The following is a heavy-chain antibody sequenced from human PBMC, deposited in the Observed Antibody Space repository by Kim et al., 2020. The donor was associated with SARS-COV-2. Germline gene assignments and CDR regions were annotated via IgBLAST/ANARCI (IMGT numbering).Heavy chain of an antibody. CDR3: AREFSAAMAGEYFDY. CDR2: ISYDGSNK. CDR1: GFTFSSYA. Sequence: GGSLRLSCAASGFTFSSYAMHWVRQAPGKGLEWVAVISYDGSNKYYADSVKGRFTISRDNSKNTLYLQMNSLRAEDTAVYYCAREFSAAMAGEYFDYWGQGTLVTVSS. D-gene: IGHD2-2*01. J-gene: IGHJ4*02. V-gene: IGHV3-30*04.